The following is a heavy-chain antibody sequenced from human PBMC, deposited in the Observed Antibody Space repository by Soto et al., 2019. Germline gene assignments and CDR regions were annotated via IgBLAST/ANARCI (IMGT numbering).Heavy chain of an antibody. D-gene: IGHD4-17*01. V-gene: IGHV4-59*01. CDR2: IYYSGST. CDR3: ARGSNGDFDY. CDR1: GGSISSYY. J-gene: IGHJ4*02. Sequence: SETLSLTCTVSGGSISSYYWNWIRQPPGKGLEWIGYIYYSGSTNHNPSLKSRVTISVDTSKNQFSLKLRSVTAADTALYYCARGSNGDFDYWGQGTLVTVSS.